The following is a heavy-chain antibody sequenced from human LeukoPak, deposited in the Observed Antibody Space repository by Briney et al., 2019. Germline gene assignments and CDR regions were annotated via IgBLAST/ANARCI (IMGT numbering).Heavy chain of an antibody. CDR2: INHSGST. V-gene: IGHV4-34*01. D-gene: IGHD2-15*01. Sequence: PSETLSLTCAVYGGSFSGYYWSWIRQPPGEGLECIGEINHSGSTNYNPSLKSRVTISVDTSKNQFSLKLSSVTAADTAVYYCARGLKDVVVVAAKGYYFDYWGQGTLVTVSS. CDR1: GGSFSGYY. J-gene: IGHJ4*02. CDR3: ARGLKDVVVVAAKGYYFDY.